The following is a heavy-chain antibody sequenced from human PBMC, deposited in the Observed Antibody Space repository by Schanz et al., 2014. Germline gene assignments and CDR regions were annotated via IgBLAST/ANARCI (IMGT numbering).Heavy chain of an antibody. J-gene: IGHJ4*02. Sequence: AQLVESGGGVVQPGESLRLSCAGSGFAFSSNWMNWVRQAPGKGLEWVANIKEDGSEKYYVDSVKGRFTISRDNSKNTVNLQMNSLRAEDTAVYYCAKEKEEVAADGSFFDYWGQGTLVTVSS. CDR1: GFAFSSNW. CDR3: AKEKEEVAADGSFFDY. D-gene: IGHD6-13*01. CDR2: IKEDGSEK. V-gene: IGHV3-7*01.